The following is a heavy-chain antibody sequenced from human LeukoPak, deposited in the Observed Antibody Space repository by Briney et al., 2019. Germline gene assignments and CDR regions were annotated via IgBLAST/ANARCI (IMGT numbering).Heavy chain of an antibody. D-gene: IGHD5-24*01. CDR2: IYPDDSDT. V-gene: IGHV5-51*01. CDR1: GYSFTTYW. J-gene: IGHJ4*02. CDR3: ARQHMATFDY. Sequence: GESLKISCKGSGYSFTTYWIGWVRQMPGKGLEWMGIIYPDDSDTTYSPSFQGQVTISADTSTTTAYLQWSSLKASDTAIYYCARQHMATFDYWGQGTLVTVSS.